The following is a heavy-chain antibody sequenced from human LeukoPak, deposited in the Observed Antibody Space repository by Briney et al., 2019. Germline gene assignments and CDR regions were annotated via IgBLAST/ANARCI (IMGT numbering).Heavy chain of an antibody. CDR2: INTIFGAT. J-gene: IGHJ4*02. V-gene: IGHV1-69*06. Sequence: SVTASCKTSGHTFSNYVYMWVRHAPGQGLELVGGINTIFGATTYAQKFQGRVTIIADKSASTAYMTLSELTSDDTAVYYCARGGYITSREFFESLDYWGQGTLVTVSS. CDR1: GHTFSNYV. CDR3: ARGGYITSREFFESLDY. D-gene: IGHD2-15*01.